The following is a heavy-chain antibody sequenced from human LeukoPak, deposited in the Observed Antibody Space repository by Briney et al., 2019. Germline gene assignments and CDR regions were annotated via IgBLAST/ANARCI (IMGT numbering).Heavy chain of an antibody. V-gene: IGHV3-7*01. CDR1: GLTLSSYW. Sequence: LRPSCAASGLTLSSYWMSSVRQAPGKGLEWVANIKQDRSEIYYVDSAKGRFTISRANARNTLHRQMNSLRGQATAINYFGRDHETRGLVLDNWGQGTLVTVSS. CDR3: GRDHETRGLVLDN. J-gene: IGHJ4*02. CDR2: IKQDRSEI. D-gene: IGHD1-26*01.